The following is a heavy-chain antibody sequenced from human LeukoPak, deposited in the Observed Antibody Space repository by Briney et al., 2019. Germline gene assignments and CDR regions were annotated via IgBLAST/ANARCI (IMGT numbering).Heavy chain of an antibody. V-gene: IGHV5-51*01. Sequence: GAALQSSFKGSGYRFTSYWIGWGRPMPGKGVEWMGIIYPGDSDTRYSPSFQGQVTISADKSINTAYLQWSSLKASDTAMYYCARPPTFDYWGQGTLVTVSS. CDR2: IYPGDSDT. D-gene: IGHD3-10*01. CDR3: ARPPTFDY. CDR1: GYRFTSYW. J-gene: IGHJ4*02.